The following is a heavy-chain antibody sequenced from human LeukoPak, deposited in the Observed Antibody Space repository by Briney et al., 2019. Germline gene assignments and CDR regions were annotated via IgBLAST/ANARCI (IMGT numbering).Heavy chain of an antibody. Sequence: ASVKVSCKASGYTFTGYYMYWVRQAPGQGLEWMGWINPNSGGTNYAQKFQGRVTMTRDTSISTAYMELSRLRSDDTAVYYCARNYDFWSGYVYWGQGTLVTVSS. J-gene: IGHJ4*02. CDR3: ARNYDFWSGYVY. D-gene: IGHD3-3*01. CDR1: GYTFTGYY. CDR2: INPNSGGT. V-gene: IGHV1-2*02.